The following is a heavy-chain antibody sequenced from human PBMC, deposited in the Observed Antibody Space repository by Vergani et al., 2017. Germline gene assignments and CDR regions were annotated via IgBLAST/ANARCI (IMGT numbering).Heavy chain of an antibody. CDR3: ARNPYCGGDCYSDAFDI. CDR1: GGSISSYY. J-gene: IGHJ3*02. Sequence: QVQLQESGPGLVKPSETLSLTCTVSGGSISSYYWSWIRQPPGKGLEWIGYIYYSGSTNYNPSLKSRVTISVDTSKNQFSLKLSSVTAADTAVYYCARNPYCGGDCYSDAFDIWGQGTMVTVSS. CDR2: IYYSGST. D-gene: IGHD2-21*02. V-gene: IGHV4-59*01.